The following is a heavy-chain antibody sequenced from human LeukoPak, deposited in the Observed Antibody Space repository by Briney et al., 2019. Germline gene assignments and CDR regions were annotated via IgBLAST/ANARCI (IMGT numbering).Heavy chain of an antibody. J-gene: IGHJ4*02. V-gene: IGHV3-30*04. CDR2: ISYDGSNK. CDR1: GFTFSSYA. D-gene: IGHD4-11*01. CDR3: ARAPVTTGEYYFDF. Sequence: PGGSLRLSCAASGFTFSSYAMHWVRQAPGKGLEWVAVISYDGSNKYYADSVKGRFTISRDNSKNTLYLQMNSLRAEDTAVYYCARAPVTTGEYYFDFWGQGTLVTVSS.